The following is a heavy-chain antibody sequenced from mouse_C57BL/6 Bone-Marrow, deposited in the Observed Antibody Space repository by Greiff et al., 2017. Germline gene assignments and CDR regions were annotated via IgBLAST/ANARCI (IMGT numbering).Heavy chain of an antibody. CDR1: GFNIKDDY. V-gene: IGHV14-4*01. J-gene: IGHJ4*01. CDR3: TANYGSPYYAMDY. CDR2: IDPENGDT. Sequence: EVKLMESGAELVRPGASVKLSCTASGFNIKDDYMHWVKQRPEQGLEWIGWIDPENGDTEYASKFQGKATITADKSSNTAYMRLSSLTSEDTAVYYCTANYGSPYYAMDYWGQGTSVTVSS. D-gene: IGHD1-1*01.